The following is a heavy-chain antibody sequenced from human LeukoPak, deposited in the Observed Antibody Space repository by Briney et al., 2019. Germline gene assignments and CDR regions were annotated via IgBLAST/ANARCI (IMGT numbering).Heavy chain of an antibody. CDR3: ARGWLAYNWFDP. Sequence: ASVKVSCKASGYTFTSCGISWVRQAPGQGLEWMGWISAYNGNTNYAQKLQGRVTMTTDTSTSIAYMELRSLRSDDTAVYYCARGWLAYNWFDPWGQGTLVTVSS. CDR1: GYTFTSCG. J-gene: IGHJ5*02. CDR2: ISAYNGNT. V-gene: IGHV1-18*01. D-gene: IGHD6-19*01.